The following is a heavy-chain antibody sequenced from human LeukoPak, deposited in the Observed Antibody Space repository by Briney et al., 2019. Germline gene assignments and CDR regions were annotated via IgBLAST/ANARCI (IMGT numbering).Heavy chain of an antibody. Sequence: ASVKVSCKVSGYTPTELSIHWVRQAPGKGLEWMGGFDPEDAERIHAQRLQGRVTMTEDPSTDTAYMELSGLRSEDTAVYYCARGRRYYDSSGYPSLYYYYGMDVWGQGTTVTVSS. D-gene: IGHD3-22*01. CDR2: FDPEDAER. CDR3: ARGRRYYDSSGYPSLYYYYGMDV. V-gene: IGHV1-24*01. CDR1: GYTPTELS. J-gene: IGHJ6*02.